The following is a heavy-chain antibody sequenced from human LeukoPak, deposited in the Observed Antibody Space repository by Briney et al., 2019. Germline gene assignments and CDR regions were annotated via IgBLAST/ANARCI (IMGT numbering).Heavy chain of an antibody. CDR1: GGSISSGSYY. V-gene: IGHV4-39*07. CDR3: AGSSIAAWTFDY. D-gene: IGHD6-6*01. CDR2: IYHSGST. J-gene: IGHJ4*02. Sequence: SETLSLTCTVSGGSISSGSYYWSWIRQPPGKGLEWIGSIYHSGSTYYNPSLKSRVTISVDTSKNQFSLKLSSVTAADTAVYYCAGSSIAAWTFDYWGQGTLVTVSS.